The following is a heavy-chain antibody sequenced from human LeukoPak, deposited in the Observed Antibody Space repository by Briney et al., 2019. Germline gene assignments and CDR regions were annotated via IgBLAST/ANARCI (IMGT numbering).Heavy chain of an antibody. Sequence: GSLRLSCAASGFTFSSYAMHWVRQAPGKGLEWVAVISYDGSNKYYADSVKGRLTISRDNSKNTLNLQMNSLRVEDTAVYYCARRKYYEDAFDIWGQGTMVTVSS. CDR3: ARRKYYEDAFDI. D-gene: IGHD3-22*01. CDR1: GFTFSSYA. J-gene: IGHJ3*02. CDR2: ISYDGSNK. V-gene: IGHV3-30-3*01.